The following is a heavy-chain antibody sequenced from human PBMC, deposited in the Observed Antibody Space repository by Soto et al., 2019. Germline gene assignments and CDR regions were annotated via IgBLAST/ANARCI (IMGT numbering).Heavy chain of an antibody. V-gene: IGHV4-4*02. J-gene: IGHJ4*02. D-gene: IGHD6-13*01. CDR1: GGSVSSTYW. Sequence: PSETLSLTCAVSGGSVSSTYWWSWVRQPPGKGLEWIGEIYHSGSANYNPSLKSRVTISVDNSKNQFPLNLNSVTAADTAVYYCARYNAASGTYYFDYWGQGTLVTVSS. CDR3: ARYNAASGTYYFDY. CDR2: IYHSGSA.